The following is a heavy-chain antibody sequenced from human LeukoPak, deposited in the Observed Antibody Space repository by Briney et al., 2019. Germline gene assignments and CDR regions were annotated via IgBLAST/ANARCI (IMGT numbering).Heavy chain of an antibody. Sequence: SQTLSLTCSVSGGSISSGDYYWSWIRQPPGKGLEWIGYIYYSGSTYYNPSLKSRVTISVDTSKNQFSLKLSSVTAADTAVYYCARSMPVPAAILRNWFDPWGQGTLVTVSS. D-gene: IGHD2-2*02. V-gene: IGHV4-30-4*01. CDR1: GGSISSGDYY. CDR2: IYYSGST. CDR3: ARSMPVPAAILRNWFDP. J-gene: IGHJ5*02.